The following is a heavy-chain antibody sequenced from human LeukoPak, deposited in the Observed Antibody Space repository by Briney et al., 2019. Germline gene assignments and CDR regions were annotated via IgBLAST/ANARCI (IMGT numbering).Heavy chain of an antibody. D-gene: IGHD6-13*01. CDR3: ARHIHNGIAAAPYYFDY. CDR1: GGSISSGSYY. Sequence: PSETLSLTCTVSGGSISSGSYYWSWIRQPAGKGLEWIGRIYTSGSTNYNPSLKSRVTISVDTSKNQFSLKLSSVTAADTAVYYCARHIHNGIAAAPYYFDYWGQGTLVTVSS. V-gene: IGHV4-61*02. J-gene: IGHJ4*02. CDR2: IYTSGST.